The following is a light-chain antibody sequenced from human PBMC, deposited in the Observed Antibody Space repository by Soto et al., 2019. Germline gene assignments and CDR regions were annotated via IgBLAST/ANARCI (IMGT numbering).Light chain of an antibody. V-gene: IGKV1-39*01. J-gene: IGKJ1*01. CDR2: AAS. CDR3: QQSYNTPQT. CDR1: HTIMSY. Sequence: ILMTQSPSSLSAYVGDDVTIPCRASHTIMSYLNWYQQKPGKAPKLLIYAASSLQSGVPSRFSGSGSGTDFTLTISSLQPEDFATYYCQQSYNTPQTFGQGTKVDIK.